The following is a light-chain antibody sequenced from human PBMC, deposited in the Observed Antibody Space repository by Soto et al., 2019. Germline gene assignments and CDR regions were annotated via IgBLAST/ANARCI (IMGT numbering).Light chain of an antibody. Sequence: IQLTQSPSSLPASLGDRVAIAWGASQSISTYLNWYQQKPGKAPRLLIYAAATVQTGVPPRCIRSRSWANVALTISSLRIDDNATYFYQQSYSAPPWTFGQGTKVDIK. V-gene: IGKV1-39*01. J-gene: IGKJ1*01. CDR1: QSISTY. CDR2: AAA. CDR3: QQSYSAPPWT.